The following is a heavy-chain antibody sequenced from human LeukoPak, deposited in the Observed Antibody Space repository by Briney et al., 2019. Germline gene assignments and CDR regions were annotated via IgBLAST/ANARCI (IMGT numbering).Heavy chain of an antibody. D-gene: IGHD3-10*01. CDR2: IYYSGST. Sequence: SGTLSLTCTVSGGSISSYYWSWIRQPPGKGLEWIGYIYYSGSTNYNPSLKSRVTISVDTSKNQFSLKLSSVTAADTAVYYCARGVDTMVRGVSDAFDIWGQGTMVTVSS. V-gene: IGHV4-59*08. CDR1: GGSISSYY. J-gene: IGHJ3*02. CDR3: ARGVDTMVRGVSDAFDI.